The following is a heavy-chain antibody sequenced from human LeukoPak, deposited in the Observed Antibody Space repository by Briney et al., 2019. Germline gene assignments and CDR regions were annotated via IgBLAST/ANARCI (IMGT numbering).Heavy chain of an antibody. CDR3: ARDSSGYYRAGDAFDI. J-gene: IGHJ3*02. V-gene: IGHV3-30-3*01. CDR1: GFTFSSYA. Sequence: GGSLRLSCAASGFTFSSYAMHWVRQAPGKGLEWVAVISCDVSNKYYADSVKGRFTISRDNSKDTLYLQMNSLRAENTAVYYCARDSSGYYRAGDAFDIWGQGTMVTVSS. D-gene: IGHD3-22*01. CDR2: ISCDVSNK.